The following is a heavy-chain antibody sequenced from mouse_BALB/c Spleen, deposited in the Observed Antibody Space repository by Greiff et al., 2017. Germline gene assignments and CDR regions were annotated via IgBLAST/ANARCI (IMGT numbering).Heavy chain of an antibody. CDR3: ARDLLDSFDY. D-gene: IGHD2-1*01. V-gene: IGHV5-6-3*01. J-gene: IGHJ2*01. Sequence: DVMLVESGGGLVQPGGSLKLSCAASGFTFSSYGMSWVRQTPDKRLELVATINSNGGSTYYPDSVKGRFTISRDNAKNTLYLQMSSLKSEDTAMYYCARDLLDSFDYWGQGTTLTVSS. CDR2: INSNGGST. CDR1: GFTFSSYG.